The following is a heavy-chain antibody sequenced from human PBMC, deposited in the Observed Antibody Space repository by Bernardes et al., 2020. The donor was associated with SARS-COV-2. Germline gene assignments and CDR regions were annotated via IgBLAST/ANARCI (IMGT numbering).Heavy chain of an antibody. Sequence: GASLSPSRPASPFTFSGYARRSVRQAPWKGLEWVSAIIPSRGSTYYADSVKARFTISRDKSKNTLYLQMNSLRAEDTAVYYCAKAHYGSGTEYYFDYWGQGTLVTVSS. J-gene: IGHJ4*02. CDR1: PFTFSGYA. CDR3: AKAHYGSGTEYYFDY. CDR2: IIPSRGST. D-gene: IGHD3-10*01. V-gene: IGHV3-23*01.